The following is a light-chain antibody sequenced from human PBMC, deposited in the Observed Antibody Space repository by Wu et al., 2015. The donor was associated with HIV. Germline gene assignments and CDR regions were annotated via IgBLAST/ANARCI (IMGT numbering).Light chain of an antibody. CDR2: GAS. CDR1: QSVSSSY. V-gene: IGKV3-20*01. CDR3: QQYGSSPLT. J-gene: IGKJ4*01. Sequence: EIVLTQSPGTLSLSPGERATLSCRASQSVSSSYLAWYQLKPGQAPRLLIYGASSRATGIPDRFSGSGSGTDFTLTISRLEPEDYAVYYCQQYGSSPLTFGGGTKVEIK.